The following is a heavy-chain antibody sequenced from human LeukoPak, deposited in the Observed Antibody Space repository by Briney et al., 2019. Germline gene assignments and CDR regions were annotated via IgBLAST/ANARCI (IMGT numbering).Heavy chain of an antibody. Sequence: GGSLRLSCAASGFTFSSYWMHWVRQTPGKGLVWVSRINSDGSSTTYADSVKGRFTISRDNAKNTLYLQMNSLRAEDTAVYYCARDLNWGLGFDCWGQGTLVTVSS. CDR2: INSDGSST. J-gene: IGHJ4*02. CDR3: ARDLNWGLGFDC. D-gene: IGHD7-27*01. CDR1: GFTFSSYW. V-gene: IGHV3-74*03.